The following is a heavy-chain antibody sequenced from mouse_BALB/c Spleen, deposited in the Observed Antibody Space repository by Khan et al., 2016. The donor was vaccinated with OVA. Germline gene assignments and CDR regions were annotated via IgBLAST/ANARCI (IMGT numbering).Heavy chain of an antibody. CDR1: GYTFINYW. Sequence: QVQLQQPGAELAKPGASVKMSCKASGYTFINYWILWVKQRPGQGMEWIGYINPSLGDTENNQNLKAKATLTADKSSRTSYMQLSSLTSEDSAVYYCARRGLRWDFDYWGQGTTLTVSS. CDR3: ARRGLRWDFDY. V-gene: IGHV1-7*01. D-gene: IGHD1-1*02. J-gene: IGHJ2*01. CDR2: INPSLGDT.